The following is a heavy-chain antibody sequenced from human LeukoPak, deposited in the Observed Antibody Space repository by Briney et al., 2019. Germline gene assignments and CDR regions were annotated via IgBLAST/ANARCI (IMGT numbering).Heavy chain of an antibody. CDR2: IIPIFGTA. Sequence: SVKVSCKASGGTFSNYAINWVRQAPGQGLEWMGGIIPIFGTANYAQKFQGKATITADESTSTAYMELSSLRSGDTAIYYCARGWDYDSGGRPTAYVYWGQGTLVSVPS. CDR3: ARGWDYDSGGRPTAYVY. D-gene: IGHD3-22*01. V-gene: IGHV1-69*13. CDR1: GGTFSNYA. J-gene: IGHJ4*02.